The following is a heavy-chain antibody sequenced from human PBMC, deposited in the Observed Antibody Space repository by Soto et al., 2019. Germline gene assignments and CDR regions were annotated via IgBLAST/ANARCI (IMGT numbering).Heavy chain of an antibody. CDR1: GGTFSSYT. CDR2: IIPILNVP. V-gene: IGHV1-69*08. CDR3: ARETSNWDNWLDP. Sequence: QVQLVQSGAEVKKPGSSVKVSCKASGGTFSSYTITWVRQAPGQGLEWMGRIIPILNVPHYAQEFQGRVTITADKSTSTAYMELSSLRSEDTAVYYYARETSNWDNWLDPWGQGTLVTVSS. J-gene: IGHJ5*02. D-gene: IGHD6-13*01.